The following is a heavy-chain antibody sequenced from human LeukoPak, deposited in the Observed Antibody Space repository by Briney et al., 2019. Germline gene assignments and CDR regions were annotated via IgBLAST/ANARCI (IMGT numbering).Heavy chain of an antibody. V-gene: IGHV3-33*01. Sequence: GGSLRLSCAAYGFTFHTYGMHWVRQAPGQGLKWVALIWHDGSEKFYANSVRGQFTISRDNSKNTVYLQMNNLRPEDTAVYDCAREIFGSGSYPYFCGQGTLVTVSS. D-gene: IGHD3-10*01. CDR1: GFTFHTYG. CDR3: AREIFGSGSYPYF. CDR2: IWHDGSEK. J-gene: IGHJ4*02.